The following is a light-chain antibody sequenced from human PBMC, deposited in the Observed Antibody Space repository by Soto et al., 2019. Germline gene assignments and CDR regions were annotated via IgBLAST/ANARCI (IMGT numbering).Light chain of an antibody. V-gene: IGLV2-14*01. J-gene: IGLJ2*01. Sequence: QSALNQPASVSGSPGQSLTISCTGTNSDVGGYNYVSWYPQHPGKPPTLVIYQVTNRPSGVSDRFSGSKSGNTASLTISGLQAEDEADYYCVSYTSGGTVVFGGGTKLTVL. CDR2: QVT. CDR1: NSDVGGYNY. CDR3: VSYTSGGTVV.